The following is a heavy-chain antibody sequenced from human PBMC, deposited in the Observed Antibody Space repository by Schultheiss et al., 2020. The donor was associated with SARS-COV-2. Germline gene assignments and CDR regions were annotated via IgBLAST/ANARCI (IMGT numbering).Heavy chain of an antibody. CDR3: ARESGWSKDYYYYYGMDV. Sequence: GGSLRLSCAASGFTFSSYEMNWVRQAPGKGLEWVSYISSSGSTIYYADSVKGRFTISRDNAKNSLYLQMNSLRAEDTAVYYCARESGWSKDYYYYYGMDVWGQGTTVTVSS. CDR2: ISSSGSTI. D-gene: IGHD6-19*01. CDR1: GFTFSSYE. V-gene: IGHV3-48*03. J-gene: IGHJ6*02.